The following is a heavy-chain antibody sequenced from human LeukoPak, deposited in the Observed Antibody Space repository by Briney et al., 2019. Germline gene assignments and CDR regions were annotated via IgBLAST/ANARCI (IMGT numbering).Heavy chain of an antibody. CDR2: INPNSGGT. CDR1: GYTFTSYG. Sequence: ASVKVSCKASGYTFTSYGINWVRQAPGQGLEWMGWINPNSGGTNYAQKFQGRVTMTRDTSISTAYMELSRLRSDDTAVYYCARAPGTIFGVVIRYYYYYMDVWGKGTTVTVSS. D-gene: IGHD3-3*01. V-gene: IGHV1-2*02. J-gene: IGHJ6*03. CDR3: ARAPGTIFGVVIRYYYYYMDV.